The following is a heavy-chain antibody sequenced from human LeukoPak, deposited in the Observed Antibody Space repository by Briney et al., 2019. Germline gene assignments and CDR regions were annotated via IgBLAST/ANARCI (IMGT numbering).Heavy chain of an antibody. J-gene: IGHJ5*02. Sequence: ASVKVSCKASGYTFTSYAMNWVRQAPGQGLEWMGWINPNSGGTNYAQKFQGRVTMTRDTSISTAYMELSRLRSDDTAVYYCAISWYSNNWFDPWGQGTLVTVSS. CDR1: GYTFTSYA. CDR2: INPNSGGT. CDR3: AISWYSNNWFDP. D-gene: IGHD6-13*01. V-gene: IGHV1-2*02.